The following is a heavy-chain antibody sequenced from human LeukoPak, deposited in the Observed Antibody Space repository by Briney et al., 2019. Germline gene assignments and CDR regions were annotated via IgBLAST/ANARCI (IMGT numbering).Heavy chain of an antibody. D-gene: IGHD6-6*01. CDR3: ARGEVSSWYYYGMDV. J-gene: IGHJ6*02. CDR1: GYTFTGYY. V-gene: IGHV1-8*02. Sequence: GASVKVSCKASGYTFTGYYMHWVRQATGQGLEWMGWMNPNSGNTGYAQKFQGRVTMTRNTSISTAYMELSSLRSEGTAVYYCARGEVSSWYYYGMDVWGQGTTVTVSS. CDR2: MNPNSGNT.